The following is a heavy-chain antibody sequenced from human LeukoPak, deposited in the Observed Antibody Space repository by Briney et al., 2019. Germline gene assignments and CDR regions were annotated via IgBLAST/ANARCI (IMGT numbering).Heavy chain of an antibody. J-gene: IGHJ5*02. D-gene: IGHD6-13*01. V-gene: IGHV3-64D*09. CDR2: ISSNGGYT. CDR3: VRGVFERSWLDP. Sequence: PGGSLRHSCSASVFTFSIYAMHWVRQAPGKGLEYVSAISSNGGYTYYADSVKGRFTISRDNSKNTLYPQMNSLRAEDTAVYYCVRGVFERSWLDPWGQGTLVTVSS. CDR1: VFTFSIYA.